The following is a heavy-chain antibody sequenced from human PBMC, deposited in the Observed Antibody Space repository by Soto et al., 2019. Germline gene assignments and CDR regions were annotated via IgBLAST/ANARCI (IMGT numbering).Heavy chain of an antibody. CDR3: TTGLWFGDLHLPY. D-gene: IGHD3-10*01. CDR2: IKSKSEGGPT. V-gene: IGHV3-15*01. CDR1: GLGFSNAW. Sequence: EVQLVESGGGLVEPGGSLRLSCAASGLGFSNAWMTWVRQAPGKGLEWVGRIKSKSEGGPTDYPAPVKGRFTISRDDSKSTVYLQMNSLKTEDTAVYYCTTGLWFGDLHLPYWGQGTLVTVSS. J-gene: IGHJ4*02.